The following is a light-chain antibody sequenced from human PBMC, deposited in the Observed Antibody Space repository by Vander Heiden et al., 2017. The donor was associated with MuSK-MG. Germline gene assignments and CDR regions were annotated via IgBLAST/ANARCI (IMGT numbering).Light chain of an antibody. V-gene: IGKV2-28*01. CDR2: LGS. Sequence: DIVMNQSPLTLPVTPGEPASISCRSSQSLLHSNGYNYFDWYLQKPGQSPQLLINLGSNRASGVPDRFSGSVSGTDFTLKISRVEAEDVCVYYCRQALQTFWTFGQGTKVEIK. CDR1: QSLLHSNGYNY. CDR3: RQALQTFWT. J-gene: IGKJ1*01.